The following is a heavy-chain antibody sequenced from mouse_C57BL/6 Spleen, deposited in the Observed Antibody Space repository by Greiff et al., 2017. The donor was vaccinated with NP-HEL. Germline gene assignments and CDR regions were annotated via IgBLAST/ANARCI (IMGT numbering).Heavy chain of an antibody. D-gene: IGHD1-1*01. CDR1: GYTFTSYW. CDR2: IDPSDSET. Sequence: VQLQQPGAELVRPGSSVKLSCKASGYTFTSYWMHWVKQRPIQGLEWIGNIDPSDSETHYNQKFKDKATLTVDKSSSTAYMQLSSLTSEYSAVYYCARITTVVDYAMDYWGQGTSVTVSS. J-gene: IGHJ4*01. V-gene: IGHV1-52*01. CDR3: ARITTVVDYAMDY.